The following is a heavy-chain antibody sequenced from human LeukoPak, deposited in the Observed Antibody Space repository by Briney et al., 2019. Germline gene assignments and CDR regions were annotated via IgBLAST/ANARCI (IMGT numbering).Heavy chain of an antibody. CDR3: AREWKSGGYPSFDY. CDR1: GVSISSYY. D-gene: IGHD5-12*01. V-gene: IGHV4-59*01. CDR2: ISYSGGT. Sequence: SETLSLTCTVSGVSISSYYWNWIRQSPGKGLEWIGHISYSGGTNYNPSLKSRVTISEDTSKNQFSLKLSSVTAADTAVYYCAREWKSGGYPSFDYWGQGTLVTVSS. J-gene: IGHJ4*02.